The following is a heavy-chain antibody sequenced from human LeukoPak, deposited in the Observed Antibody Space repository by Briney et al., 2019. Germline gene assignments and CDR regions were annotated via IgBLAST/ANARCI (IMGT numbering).Heavy chain of an antibody. Sequence: PGGSLRLSCAASGFTFSSYGMSWVRQAPGKGLEWVSAISGSGGSTYYADSVKGRFTISRDNSKNTLYLQMNSLRAEDTAVYYCAKEGGYRYLPPYYYYMDVWGKGTTVTVSS. CDR3: AKEGGYRYLPPYYYYMDV. CDR1: GFTFSSYG. CDR2: ISGSGGST. V-gene: IGHV3-23*01. J-gene: IGHJ6*03. D-gene: IGHD5-18*01.